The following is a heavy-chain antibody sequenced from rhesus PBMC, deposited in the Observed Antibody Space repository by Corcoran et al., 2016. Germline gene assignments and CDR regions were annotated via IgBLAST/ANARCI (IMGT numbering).Heavy chain of an antibody. CDR1: GGSVSSSNW. J-gene: IGHJ4*01. V-gene: IGHV4-65*01. D-gene: IGHD5-12*01. Sequence: QVQLQESGPGLVKPSETLSLTCAVSGGSVSSSNWWSWIRQPPGKGLEWIGYISGSSGSTYYNPSLESRFTISTDTSKNQFSLELSSVTAADTAVYYCARDTCDYWGQGVLVTVSS. CDR3: ARDTCDY. CDR2: ISGSSGST.